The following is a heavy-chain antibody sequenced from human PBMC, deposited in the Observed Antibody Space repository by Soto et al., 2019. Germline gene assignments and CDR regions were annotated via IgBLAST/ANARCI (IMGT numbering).Heavy chain of an antibody. D-gene: IGHD5-18*01. CDR3: ARARAPPGGYSYGYGGGY. Sequence: QVQLVQSGAEVKKPGSSVKVSCKASGGTFSSYAISWVRQAPGQGLEWMGGIIPIFGTANYAQKFQGRVTITADESTSTAYMELSSLRSEDTAVYYCARARAPPGGYSYGYGGGYWGQGTLVTVSS. V-gene: IGHV1-69*12. J-gene: IGHJ4*02. CDR1: GGTFSSYA. CDR2: IIPIFGTA.